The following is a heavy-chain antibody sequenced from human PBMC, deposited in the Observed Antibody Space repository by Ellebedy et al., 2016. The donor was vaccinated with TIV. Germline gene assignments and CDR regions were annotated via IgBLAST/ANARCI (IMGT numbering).Heavy chain of an antibody. D-gene: IGHD3-10*01. Sequence: GESLKISCAASGFTFSSYWMHWVRQAPGKGLVWVSRINSDGSVTTYADSVKGRFTISRDNAKKTLFLQMNSLRAEDTAVYYCARLSIGESMGDFGYWGQGTLVTVSS. CDR2: INSDGSVT. CDR1: GFTFSSYW. V-gene: IGHV3-74*01. J-gene: IGHJ4*02. CDR3: ARLSIGESMGDFGY.